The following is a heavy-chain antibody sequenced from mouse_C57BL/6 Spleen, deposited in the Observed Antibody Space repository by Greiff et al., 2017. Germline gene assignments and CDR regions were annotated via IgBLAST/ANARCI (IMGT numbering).Heavy chain of an antibody. CDR1: GFTFSSYA. CDR3: ARVYDGYEAY. CDR2: ISDGGSYT. Sequence: DVQLVESGGGLVKPGGSLKLSCAASGFTFSSYAMSWVRQTPEKRLEWVATISDGGSYTYYPDNVKGRFTISRDNAKNNLYLQMSHLKSEDTAMYYCARVYDGYEAYWGQGTLVTVSA. V-gene: IGHV5-4*01. J-gene: IGHJ3*01. D-gene: IGHD2-3*01.